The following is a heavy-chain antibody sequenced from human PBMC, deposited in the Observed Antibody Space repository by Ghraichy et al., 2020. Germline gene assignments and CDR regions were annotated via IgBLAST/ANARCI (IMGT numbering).Heavy chain of an antibody. CDR3: ARLSIAATGDDY. CDR2: IYYSGSA. CDR1: GGSISSSSFY. J-gene: IGHJ4*02. Sequence: ESLNISCTVSGGSISSSSFYWGWIRQPPGKRLEWIGSIYYSGSAYYNPSLKSRVTISVDTSKNQFSLKLRSVTAADMAVYYCARLSIAATGDDYWGQGTLVTVSS. D-gene: IGHD6-13*01. V-gene: IGHV4-39*01.